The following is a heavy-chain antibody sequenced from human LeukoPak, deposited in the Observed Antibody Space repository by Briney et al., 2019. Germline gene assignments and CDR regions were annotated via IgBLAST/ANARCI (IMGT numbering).Heavy chain of an antibody. D-gene: IGHD6-19*01. Sequence: QSGGSLRLSCVASGNYWMHWVRQAPGKGLVWVSHINSDGSWTSYADSVKGRFTISKDNAKNTVYLQMNSLRVEDTAFYYCAKDNRRHYTSGPNPDSLHWGQGALVTVSS. CDR3: AKDNRRHYTSGPNPDSLH. V-gene: IGHV3-74*01. CDR1: GNYW. CDR2: INSDGSWT. J-gene: IGHJ4*02.